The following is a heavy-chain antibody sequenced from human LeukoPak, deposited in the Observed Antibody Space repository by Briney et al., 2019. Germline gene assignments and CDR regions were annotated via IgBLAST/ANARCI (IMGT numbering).Heavy chain of an antibody. V-gene: IGHV3-48*01. J-gene: IGHJ4*02. CDR2: ISSSTTTI. Sequence: PGGSLRLSCAASGSTFSSYGMSWVRQAPGKGLEWVSYISSSTTTIYYADSVKGRFTISRDNAKNSLYLQMNSLRAEDTAVFYCARTPYDFWSASYSYYFDYWGQGTLVTVSS. CDR3: ARTPYDFWSASYSYYFDY. D-gene: IGHD3-3*01. CDR1: GSTFSSYG.